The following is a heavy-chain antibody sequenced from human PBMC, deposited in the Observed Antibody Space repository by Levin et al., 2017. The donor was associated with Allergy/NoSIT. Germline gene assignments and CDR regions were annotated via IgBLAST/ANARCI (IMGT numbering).Heavy chain of an antibody. J-gene: IGHJ6*02. CDR3: TTGQYSSSWYGGYYYYGMDV. Sequence: GGSLRLSCAASGFTFSNAWMSWVRQAPGKGLEWVGRIKSKTDGGTTDYAAPVKGRFTISRDDSKNTLYLQMNSLKTEDTAVYYCTTGQYSSSWYGGYYYYGMDVWGQGTTVTVSS. V-gene: IGHV3-15*01. CDR2: IKSKTDGGTT. D-gene: IGHD6-13*01. CDR1: GFTFSNAW.